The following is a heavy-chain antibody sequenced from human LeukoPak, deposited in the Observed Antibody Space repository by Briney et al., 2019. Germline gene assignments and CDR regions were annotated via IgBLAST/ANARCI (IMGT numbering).Heavy chain of an antibody. J-gene: IGHJ1*01. CDR2: ISYSGST. Sequence: SETLSLTCTVSGDSISSYYWSWIRQPPGKGLEWIGYISYSGSTNHNPSLKSRVTISVDTSKNQFSLKLSSVTAADTAVYYCARGGQGYFQHWGQGTLVTVSS. CDR1: GDSISSYY. V-gene: IGHV4-59*01. CDR3: ARGGQGYFQH.